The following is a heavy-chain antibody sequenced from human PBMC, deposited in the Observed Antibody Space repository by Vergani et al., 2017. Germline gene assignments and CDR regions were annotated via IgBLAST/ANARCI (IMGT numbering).Heavy chain of an antibody. Sequence: QVQLVQSGAEVKKPGSSVKVSCKASGGTFSSYTISWVRQAPGQGLEWMGRIIPILGTANYAQKFQGRVTITADESTSTAYMELSSLRSEDTAVYYCASGGSSPLFWFDPWGQGTLVTVSS. CDR2: IIPILGTA. CDR1: GGTFSSYT. CDR3: ASGGSSPLFWFDP. J-gene: IGHJ5*02. D-gene: IGHD5/OR15-5a*01. V-gene: IGHV1-69*08.